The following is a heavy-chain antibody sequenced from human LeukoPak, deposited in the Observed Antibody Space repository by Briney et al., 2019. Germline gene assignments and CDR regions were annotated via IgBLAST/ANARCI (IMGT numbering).Heavy chain of an antibody. D-gene: IGHD5-24*01. J-gene: IGHJ4*02. CDR1: GASMSSFY. Sequence: SKTLSLTCTVSGASMSSFYWSWIRQSPGKGLEWIGYIYSSGSTNYNPSLKSRVTISVDTSKSQFSLKLSSVTAADTAVYFCSREGRWLQLGFDYWGRGTLVTVSS. CDR3: SREGRWLQLGFDY. CDR2: IYSSGST. V-gene: IGHV4-59*01.